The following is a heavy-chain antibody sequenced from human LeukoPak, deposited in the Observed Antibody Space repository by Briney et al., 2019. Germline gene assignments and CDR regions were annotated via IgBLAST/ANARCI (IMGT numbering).Heavy chain of an antibody. D-gene: IGHD3-22*01. CDR3: AKDHPYYYDSSAFDY. V-gene: IGHV3-23*01. CDR1: GFTFSSYA. CDR2: ISGSGGST. J-gene: IGHJ4*02. Sequence: GGSLRLSCAASGFTFSSYAMSWVRQAPGKGLEWASAISGSGGSTYYADSVKGRFTISRDNSKNTLYLQMNSLRAEDTAVYYCAKDHPYYYDSSAFDYWGQGTLVTVSS.